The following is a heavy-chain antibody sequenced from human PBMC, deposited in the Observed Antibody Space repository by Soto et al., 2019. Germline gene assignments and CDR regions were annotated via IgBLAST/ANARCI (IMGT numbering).Heavy chain of an antibody. D-gene: IGHD6-19*01. CDR1: GGTFSSYA. J-gene: IGHJ4*02. CDR2: IIPIFGTA. V-gene: IGHV1-69*06. Sequence: QVQLVQSGAEVKKPGSSVKVSCKASGGTFSSYAISWVRQAPGQGLEWMGGIIPIFGTANYAQKFQGRVTITAYKSTSTDYMELSSRRSEDTAVYYCARHLSIAVAGTNFDYWGQGTLVTVSS. CDR3: ARHLSIAVAGTNFDY.